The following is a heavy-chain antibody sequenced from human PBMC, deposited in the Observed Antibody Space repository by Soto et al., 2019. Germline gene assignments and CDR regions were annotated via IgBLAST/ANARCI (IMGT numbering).Heavy chain of an antibody. CDR3: ALAGFWSGSFYYYGMDV. D-gene: IGHD3-3*01. J-gene: IGHJ6*02. V-gene: IGHV3-30*03. CDR1: GFTFSSYG. CDR2: ISYDGSNK. Sequence: HPGGSLRLSCAASGFTFSSYGMHGVRQAPGKGLEWVAFISYDGSNKYYADSVKGRFTISRDNSKNTLYLQMNSLRAEDTAVYYCALAGFWSGSFYYYGMDVWGQGTTVPVSS.